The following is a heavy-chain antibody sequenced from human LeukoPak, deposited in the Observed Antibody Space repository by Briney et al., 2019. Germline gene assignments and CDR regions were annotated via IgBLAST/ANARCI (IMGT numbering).Heavy chain of an antibody. CDR3: ARNDFWSGYYHYYYMDV. CDR2: IYYSGST. D-gene: IGHD3-3*01. V-gene: IGHV4-59*11. CDR1: GGSISSHY. J-gene: IGHJ6*03. Sequence: SETLSLTCTVSGGSISSHYWSWIRQPPGKGLEWIGYIYYSGSTNYNPSLKSRVTISVDTSKNQFSLKLSSVAAADTAVYYCARNDFWSGYYHYYYMDVWGKGTTVTVSS.